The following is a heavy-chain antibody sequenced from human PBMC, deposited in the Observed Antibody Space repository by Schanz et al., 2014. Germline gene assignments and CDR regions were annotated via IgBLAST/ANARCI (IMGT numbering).Heavy chain of an antibody. CDR2: INAHTGNT. CDR1: GYSLNELS. J-gene: IGHJ3*02. CDR3: ARVHIATYHYNSPGAFDI. D-gene: IGHD3-10*01. Sequence: QVQLVQSGAEVKKPGASVKVSCKVSGYSLNELSMHWVRQAPGQGPELMGWINAHTGNTQYAQKFQGRVNMTRDTVAATVHLELTRRRTDDTAIYYCARVHIATYHYNSPGAFDIWGQGTRVTVSS. V-gene: IGHV1-24*01.